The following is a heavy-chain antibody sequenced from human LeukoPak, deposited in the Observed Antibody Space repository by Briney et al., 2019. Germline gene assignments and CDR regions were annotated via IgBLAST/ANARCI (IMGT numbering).Heavy chain of an antibody. Sequence: PSETLSLTCAVYGGSFSGYYWSWIRQPPGKGLEWIGYIYYSGSTNYNPSLKSRVTISVDTSKNQFSLKLSSVTAADTAVYYCARQEQQLVIDYWGQGTLVTVSS. CDR1: GGSFSGYY. V-gene: IGHV4-59*08. CDR3: ARQEQQLVIDY. J-gene: IGHJ4*02. CDR2: IYYSGST. D-gene: IGHD6-13*01.